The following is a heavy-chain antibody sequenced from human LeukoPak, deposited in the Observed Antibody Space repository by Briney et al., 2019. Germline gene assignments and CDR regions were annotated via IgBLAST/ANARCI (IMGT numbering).Heavy chain of an antibody. CDR2: ITRGGDYI. CDR1: GFTFNTFN. Sequence: GSLRLSCAASGFTFNTFNMNWVRQAPGKGLEWVSSITRGGDYIYCADSVKGRFTTSRDNAKNSLSLQLNSLRVEDTAVYYCARGHYDVLAASYKWAPDYWGQGTLVTVSS. D-gene: IGHD3-9*01. CDR3: ARGHYDVLAASYKWAPDY. V-gene: IGHV3-21*01. J-gene: IGHJ4*02.